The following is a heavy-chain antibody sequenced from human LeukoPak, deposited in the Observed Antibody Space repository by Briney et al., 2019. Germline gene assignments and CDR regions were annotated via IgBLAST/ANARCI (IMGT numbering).Heavy chain of an antibody. Sequence: GGSLRLSCAASGFTFSSYWMSWVRQAPGKGLEWLANIKQDGSEKYYVDSVKGGFTISRDNAKNSLYLQMNSLRAEDTAVYYCARDLWSGYYTGWGQGTLVTVSS. V-gene: IGHV3-7*01. CDR2: IKQDGSEK. J-gene: IGHJ4*02. CDR3: ARDLWSGYYTG. D-gene: IGHD3-3*01. CDR1: GFTFSSYW.